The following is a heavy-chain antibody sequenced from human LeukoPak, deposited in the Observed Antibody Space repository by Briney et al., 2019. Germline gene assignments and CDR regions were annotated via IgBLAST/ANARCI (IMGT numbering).Heavy chain of an antibody. J-gene: IGHJ6*03. CDR1: RYTFTGYY. CDR3: ARTAYQFGTYFYYMDV. CDR2: INPNSGDT. V-gene: IGHV1-2*02. D-gene: IGHD2-21*01. Sequence: GASVKVSCKASRYTFTGYYMHWVRQAPGQGLEWMGWINPNSGDTNYAQKFQDRVTVTRDTSISTAYMELSSLTSDDTAVYYCARTAYQFGTYFYYMDVWGTGTTVTVSS.